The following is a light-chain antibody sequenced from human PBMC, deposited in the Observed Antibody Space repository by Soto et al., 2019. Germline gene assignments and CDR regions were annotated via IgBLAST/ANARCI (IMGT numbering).Light chain of an antibody. J-gene: IGKJ4*01. V-gene: IGKV3-15*01. CDR3: QQYNNWPLT. CDR2: GAS. Sequence: EILMTQSPASLSVSPGEGATLSCTASQTIGNKLAWYQHRPGKAPRLLIFGASTRATGIPARFSGSGSGADFTLTISDLQSEDFAVYYCQQYNNWPLTFGGGTKVEIK. CDR1: QTIGNK.